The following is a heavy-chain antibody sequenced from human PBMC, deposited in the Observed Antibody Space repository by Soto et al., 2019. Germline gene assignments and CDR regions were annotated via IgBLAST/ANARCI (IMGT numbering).Heavy chain of an antibody. Sequence: EVQLVESGGGLVQPGGSLRLSCAASGFTFSDHYMDWVRQAPGKGLEWVGRTRNKANSYTTEYAASVKGRFTISRDDSKNSLYLQMNSLKTEDTAVYYCARVNVMTGYYEIDYWGQGTLVTVFS. V-gene: IGHV3-72*01. CDR3: ARVNVMTGYYEIDY. CDR2: TRNKANSYTT. D-gene: IGHD3-9*01. CDR1: GFTFSDHY. J-gene: IGHJ4*02.